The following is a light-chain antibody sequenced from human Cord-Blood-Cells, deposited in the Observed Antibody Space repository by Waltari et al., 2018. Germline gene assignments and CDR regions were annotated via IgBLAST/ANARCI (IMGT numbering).Light chain of an antibody. CDR1: QSASSY. J-gene: IGKJ4*01. CDR3: QQRSNWPPLT. Sequence: EILLTQSPATLSLSLRERATLSCRASQSASSYLAWSQQKTGQAPSLLIYVASNRATGIPASFSGSGSGTDFTLTISSLEPEDFAVYYCQQRSNWPPLTFGGGTKVEIK. V-gene: IGKV3-11*01. CDR2: VAS.